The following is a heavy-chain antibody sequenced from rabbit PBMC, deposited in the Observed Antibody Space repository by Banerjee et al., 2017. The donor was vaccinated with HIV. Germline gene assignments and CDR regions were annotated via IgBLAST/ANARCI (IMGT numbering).Heavy chain of an antibody. D-gene: IGHD4-1*01. J-gene: IGHJ4*01. CDR1: GIDFSSKYY. CDR2: IYTSTSGIT. Sequence: QEQLVESGGDLVKPEGSLTLTCTASGIDFSSKYYMCWVRQTPGKGLEWVGCIYTSTSGITYYATWAKGRFTISRTSSTTVTLQMTSLTAADTATYFCARDLAGVIGWNFDLWGQGTLVTVS. CDR3: ARDLAGVIGWNFDL. V-gene: IGHV1S45*01.